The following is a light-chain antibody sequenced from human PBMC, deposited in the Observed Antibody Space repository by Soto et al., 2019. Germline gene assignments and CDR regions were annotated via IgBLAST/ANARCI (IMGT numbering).Light chain of an antibody. J-gene: IGLJ1*01. CDR1: NIGSKT. Sequence: SYELTQPPSMSVAPGQTATITCGGNNIGSKTVHWYQQKAGQAPVLVVYDDSDRPSGIPERFSGSNSGNTATLTISRVEAGDEADYYCQVWDVSTVHYVFGTGTKVTVL. CDR3: QVWDVSTVHYV. CDR2: DDS. V-gene: IGLV3-21*02.